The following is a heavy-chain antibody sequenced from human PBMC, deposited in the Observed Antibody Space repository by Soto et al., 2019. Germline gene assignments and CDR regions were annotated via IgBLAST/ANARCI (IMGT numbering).Heavy chain of an antibody. CDR1: GGTFSSYA. V-gene: IGHV1-69*01. CDR3: ARATHDYGDPHGAFDI. J-gene: IGHJ3*02. Sequence: QVQLVQSGAEVQKPGSSVKVSCKASGGTFSSYAISWVRQAPGQGLEWMGGIIPIFGTANYAQKFQGRVTSTADESTSTAYMELSSLRSEDTAVYYCARATHDYGDPHGAFDIWGQGTMVTVSS. CDR2: IIPIFGTA. D-gene: IGHD4-17*01.